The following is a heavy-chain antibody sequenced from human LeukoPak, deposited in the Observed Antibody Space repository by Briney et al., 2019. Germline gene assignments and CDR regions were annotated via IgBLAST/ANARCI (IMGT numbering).Heavy chain of an antibody. D-gene: IGHD1-14*01. V-gene: IGHV3-11*06. CDR1: GFTFSDYY. CDR3: ARDDGTTGFDY. Sequence: GGSLRLSCAASGFTFSDYYMSWIRQAPGKGLEWVSYISSGSSYTNNADSVKGRFTISRDNAKNSLYLQLNSLRAEDTAVYYCARDDGTTGFDYWGQGTLVTVSS. J-gene: IGHJ4*02. CDR2: ISSGSSYT.